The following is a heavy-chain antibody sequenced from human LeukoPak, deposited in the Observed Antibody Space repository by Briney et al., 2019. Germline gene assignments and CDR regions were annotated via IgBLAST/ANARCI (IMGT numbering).Heavy chain of an antibody. V-gene: IGHV1-46*01. CDR2: INPSGGST. D-gene: IGHD2-15*01. CDR3: ARDQGGNSFAL. CDR1: GYTFTSYY. J-gene: IGHJ5*02. Sequence: GASVKVSCKASGYTFTSYYVHWVRQAPGQGLGWMGIINPSGGSTSYAQKFQGRVTMTRDTSTSTVYMELSSLRSEDTAVYYCARDQGGNSFALWGQGTLVTVSS.